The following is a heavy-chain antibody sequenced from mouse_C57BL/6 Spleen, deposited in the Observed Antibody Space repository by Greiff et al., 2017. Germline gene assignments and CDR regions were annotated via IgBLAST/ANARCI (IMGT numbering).Heavy chain of an antibody. CDR1: GYTFTSYW. CDR3: ARWGYYGSSLYYFDY. J-gene: IGHJ2*01. D-gene: IGHD1-1*01. V-gene: IGHV1-55*01. CDR2: IYPGSGST. Sequence: QVQLKQSGAELVKPGASVKMSCKASGYTFTSYWITWVKQRPGQGLEWIGDIYPGSGSTNYNEKFKSKATLTVDTSSSTAYMQLSSLTSEDSAVYYCARWGYYGSSLYYFDYWGQGTTLTVSS.